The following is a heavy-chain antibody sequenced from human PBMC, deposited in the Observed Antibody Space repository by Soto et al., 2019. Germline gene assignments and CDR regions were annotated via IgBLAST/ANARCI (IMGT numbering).Heavy chain of an antibody. V-gene: IGHV3-33*01. J-gene: IGHJ6*02. CDR3: ASVSGSGYDWDYYYGMDV. CDR2: IWYDGSNK. D-gene: IGHD5-12*01. CDR1: GFTFSSYG. Sequence: GGSLRLSCAASGFTFSSYGMHWVRQAPGKGLEWVAVIWYDGSNKYYADSVKGRFTISRDNSKNTLYLQMNSLRAEDTAVYYCASVSGSGYDWDYYYGMDVWGQGTTVTVSS.